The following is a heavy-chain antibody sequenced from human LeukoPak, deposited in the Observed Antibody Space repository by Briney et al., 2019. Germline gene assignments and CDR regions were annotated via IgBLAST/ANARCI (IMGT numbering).Heavy chain of an antibody. Sequence: GGSLRLSCAASGFTFSIYTMNWVRQAPGKGLEWVSSISSSSNYIYYADSVKGRFTISRDNAKNSLYLQTHSLRAEDTAVYYCARDPQVTAIHDAFDIWGQGTMVTVSS. CDR2: ISSSSNYI. CDR3: ARDPQVTAIHDAFDI. D-gene: IGHD2-21*02. CDR1: GFTFSIYT. J-gene: IGHJ3*02. V-gene: IGHV3-21*01.